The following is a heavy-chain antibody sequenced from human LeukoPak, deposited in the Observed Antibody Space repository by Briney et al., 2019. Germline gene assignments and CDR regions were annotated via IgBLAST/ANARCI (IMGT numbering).Heavy chain of an antibody. V-gene: IGHV3-74*01. CDR2: IHLDGRTT. CDR3: ARGGSPSDY. Sequence: TGGSLTLSCAASGFTFSSYWMHWVRQRPGKGLVWVSRIHLDGRTTNYADSVKGRFTISRDNAKNTLSLEMNSLRPEDTAVYYCARGGSPSDYWGQGTLVSVSS. CDR1: GFTFSSYW. J-gene: IGHJ4*02. D-gene: IGHD3-16*01.